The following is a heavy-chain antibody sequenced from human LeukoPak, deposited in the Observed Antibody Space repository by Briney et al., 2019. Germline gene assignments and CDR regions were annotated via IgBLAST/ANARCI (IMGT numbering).Heavy chain of an antibody. D-gene: IGHD4-17*01. CDR3: ATTTVTKTYYFNY. CDR2: IYYSESS. CDR1: GGSISGYY. J-gene: IGHJ4*02. V-gene: IGHV4-59*12. Sequence: KPSETLSLTCTVSGGSISGYYWYWIRQPPGKGLEWIGYIYYSESSNYNPSLKSRVTISIDTSKNQFSLKLSSVTAADTAVYYCATTTVTKTYYFNYWGQGTLVTVSS.